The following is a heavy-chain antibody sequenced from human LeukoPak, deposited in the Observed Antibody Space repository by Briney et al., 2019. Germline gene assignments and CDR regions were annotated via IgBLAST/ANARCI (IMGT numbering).Heavy chain of an antibody. Sequence: QAGGSLRLSCAASGFTFSSSWMSWVRQAPGRGLKWVATIKQDGSERYYVDSVKGRFTISRDNADNSLYLQMNSLRAEDTAVYFCARGTGYYVYWGQGTLVTVSS. D-gene: IGHD3/OR15-3a*01. CDR3: ARGTGYYVY. CDR1: GFTFSSSW. V-gene: IGHV3-7*03. CDR2: IKQDGSER. J-gene: IGHJ4*02.